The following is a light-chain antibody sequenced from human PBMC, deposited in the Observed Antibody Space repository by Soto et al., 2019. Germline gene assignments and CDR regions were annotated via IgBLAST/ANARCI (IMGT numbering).Light chain of an antibody. V-gene: IGKV2-30*01. CDR3: MQGTHWPPT. CDR2: KVS. Sequence: DVVMTQSPLSLPVTLGQAASISCRSSQSLLYSNGNTYLSWFHQRPGQSPRRLIYKVSNRDSGVPDRFSGSGSVTDFTLKISRVEAEDVGIYYCMQGTHWPPTFGHGTKVDIK. J-gene: IGKJ1*01. CDR1: QSLLYSNGNTY.